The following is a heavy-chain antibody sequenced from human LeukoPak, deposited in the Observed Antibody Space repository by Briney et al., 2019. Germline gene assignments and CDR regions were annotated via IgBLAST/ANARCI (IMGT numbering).Heavy chain of an antibody. CDR3: ARGGEDLRFLEWLPRDGMDV. Sequence: PSETLSLTCTVSGGSISSYYWSWIRQPAGKGLEWIGRIYTSGSTNYNPSLKSRVTMSVDTSKNQFSLKLSSATAADTAVYYCARGGEDLRFLEWLPRDGMDVWGQGTTVTVSS. V-gene: IGHV4-4*07. D-gene: IGHD3-3*01. CDR1: GGSISSYY. CDR2: IYTSGST. J-gene: IGHJ6*02.